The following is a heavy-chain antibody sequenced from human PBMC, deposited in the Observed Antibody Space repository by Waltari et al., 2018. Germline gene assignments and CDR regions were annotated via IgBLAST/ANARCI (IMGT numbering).Heavy chain of an antibody. CDR2: IKQDGIEK. CDR3: ARITRNSPPDY. V-gene: IGHV3-7*04. D-gene: IGHD1-20*01. J-gene: IGHJ4*02. Sequence: EVQLVESGGGLVQPGGYLRLSCAASAFTFSNYWMNWVRQAPGKGLEWVANIKQDGIEKKYVDSVKGRFTISRDNAKNSLYLQMSSRRAEDTALYYCARITRNSPPDYWGQGTLVTVSS. CDR1: AFTFSNYW.